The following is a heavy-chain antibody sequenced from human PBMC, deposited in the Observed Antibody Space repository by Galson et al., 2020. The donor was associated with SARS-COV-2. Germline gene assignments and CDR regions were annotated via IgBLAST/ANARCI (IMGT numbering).Heavy chain of an antibody. CDR1: GGSFSGYY. CDR3: AREDIVVVVAATKQDWYFDL. V-gene: IGHV4-34*01. J-gene: IGHJ2*01. D-gene: IGHD2-15*01. Sequence: SETLSLTCAVYGGSFSGYYWSWIRQPPGKGLEWIGEINHRGSTNYNPSLKSRVTISVDTSKNQFSLKLSSVTAADTAVYYCAREDIVVVVAATKQDWYFDLWGRGTLVTVSS. CDR2: INHRGST.